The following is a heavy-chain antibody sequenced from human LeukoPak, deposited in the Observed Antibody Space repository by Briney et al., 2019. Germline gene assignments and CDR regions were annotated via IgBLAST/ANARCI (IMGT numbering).Heavy chain of an antibody. V-gene: IGHV3-49*03. D-gene: IGHD5-12*01. CDR1: GFTSGDYA. J-gene: IGHJ4*02. CDR2: IRSKAYGGTT. Sequence: PGGSLRLSCTASGFTSGDYAMSWFRQAPGKGLEWVGFIRSKAYGGTTEYAASVKGRFTISRDDSKSIAYLQMNSLKTEDTAVYYCTRGGIVATIGFDYWGQGTLVTVSS. CDR3: TRGGIVATIGFDY.